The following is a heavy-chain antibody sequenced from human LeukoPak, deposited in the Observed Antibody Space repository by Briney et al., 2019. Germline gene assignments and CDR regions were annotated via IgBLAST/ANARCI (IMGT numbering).Heavy chain of an antibody. CDR2: INPNSGVT. V-gene: IGHV1-2*02. Sequence: ASVKVSCKASGYTFTAYYMHWVRQAPGQGPEWMGWINPNSGVTDYAQKFQGRVIMTSDTSISTAYMEFSRLRSDDTAMYYCARDLGVTVRPFSLFYWGQGTLVTVSS. CDR1: GYTFTAYY. D-gene: IGHD6-6*01. J-gene: IGHJ4*02. CDR3: ARDLGVTVRPFSLFY.